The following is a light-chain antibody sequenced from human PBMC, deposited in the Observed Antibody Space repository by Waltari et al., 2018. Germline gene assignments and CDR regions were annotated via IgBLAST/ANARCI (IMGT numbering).Light chain of an antibody. J-gene: IGLJ1*01. CDR2: SNN. V-gene: IGLV1-44*01. Sequence: QSVLTQPPSASGTPGQRVTISCSGSSSNIGRNVVNWYQQLPGTAPKLLMFSNNQRPSGVPDRFSGSKSGTSASLAISGLQSEDEADYYCVAWDDSLNGPGYVFGTGTKVSVL. CDR1: SSNIGRNV. CDR3: VAWDDSLNGPGYV.